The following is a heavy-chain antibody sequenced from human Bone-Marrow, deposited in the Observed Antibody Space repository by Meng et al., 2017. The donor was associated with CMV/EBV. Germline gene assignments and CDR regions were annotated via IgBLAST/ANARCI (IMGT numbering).Heavy chain of an antibody. D-gene: IGHD1-1*01. Sequence: SETLSLTCTVSGGSISSYYWSWIRQPPGKGLEWIGNIYYSGSTNSNPSLKSRDTISVDTSKNQFSLKLSSVPAAETAGYYGVKLEIALGGGDYGKDVWGQGTTVTVSS. V-gene: IGHV4-59*01. CDR2: IYYSGST. CDR3: VKLEIALGGGDYGKDV. J-gene: IGHJ6*02. CDR1: GGSISSYY.